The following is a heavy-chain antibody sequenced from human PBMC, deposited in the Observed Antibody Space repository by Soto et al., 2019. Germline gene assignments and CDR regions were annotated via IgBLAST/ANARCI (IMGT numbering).Heavy chain of an antibody. CDR1: VYIFSTYW. J-gene: IGHJ4*02. CDR3: AGQAVVRGPDC. CDR2: VYPGDSAT. Sequence: GETRKISCNGSVYIFSTYWNAWVRQMPVKGLEWMGVVYPGDSATKYSPSFQCQVTISARRSINTAYLEWNSLKASDTAMYYCAGQAVVRGPDCWGQGTLVNVSS. D-gene: IGHD2-15*01. V-gene: IGHV5-51*01.